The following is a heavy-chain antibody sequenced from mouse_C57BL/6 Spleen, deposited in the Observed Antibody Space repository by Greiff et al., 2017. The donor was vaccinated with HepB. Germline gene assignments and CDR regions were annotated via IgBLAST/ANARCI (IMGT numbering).Heavy chain of an antibody. CDR3: ARWRITTVVFDY. CDR2: IYPGDGDT. D-gene: IGHD1-1*01. V-gene: IGHV1-80*01. CDR1: GYAFSSYW. J-gene: IGHJ2*01. Sequence: LVESGAELVKPGASVKISCKASGYAFSSYWMNWVKQRPGKGLEWIGQIYPGDGDTNYNGKFKGKATLTADKSSSTAYMQLSSLTSEDSAVYFCARWRITTVVFDYWGQGTTLTVSS.